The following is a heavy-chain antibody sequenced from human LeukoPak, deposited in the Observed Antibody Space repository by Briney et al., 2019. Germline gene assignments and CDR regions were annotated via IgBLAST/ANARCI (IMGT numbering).Heavy chain of an antibody. D-gene: IGHD1-1*01. J-gene: IGHJ4*02. CDR1: GGSISSSRYY. V-gene: IGHV4-39*07. Sequence: SETLSLTCTVSGGSISSSRYYWGWIRQPPGKGLEWIGSIHYSGSTYYNPSLKSRVTISVDTSKNQFSLKLSSVTAADTAVYYCARSYALETSLIDYWGQGTLVTVSS. CDR3: ARSYALETSLIDY. CDR2: IHYSGST.